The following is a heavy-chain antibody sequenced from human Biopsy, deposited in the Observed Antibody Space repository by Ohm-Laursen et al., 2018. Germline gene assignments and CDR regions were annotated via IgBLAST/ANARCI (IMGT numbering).Heavy chain of an antibody. J-gene: IGHJ2*01. CDR3: ARDQSGLRGINWYFDL. CDR1: GFTFSNYG. V-gene: IGHV3-33*07. D-gene: IGHD5/OR15-5a*01. CDR2: IWYDGSNK. Sequence: SLRLSCAASGFTFSNYGMYWVRQAPGKGLEWVALIWYDGSNKNSEDSVKGRFTVSRDNSKNTLFLQMNNLRAEDTAVYYCARDQSGLRGINWYFDLWGRGTLVTVSS.